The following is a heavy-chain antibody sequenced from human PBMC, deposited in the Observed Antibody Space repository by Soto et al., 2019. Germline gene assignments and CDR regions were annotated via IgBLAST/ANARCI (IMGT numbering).Heavy chain of an antibody. Sequence: EVRLLESGGAVVQPGGSLRLSCATSAFPFPTFGMTWVRQAPGKGLEWVSSLSGSGNSPFYAGSVKGRFTISRDNSENTLYLHMDSLTAADTAIYYCAPIKDFRSGWHLYYWSQGSLVTVTP. CDR2: LSGSGNSP. V-gene: IGHV3-23*01. CDR1: AFPFPTFG. CDR3: APIKDFRSGWHLYY. D-gene: IGHD3-3*01. J-gene: IGHJ4*02.